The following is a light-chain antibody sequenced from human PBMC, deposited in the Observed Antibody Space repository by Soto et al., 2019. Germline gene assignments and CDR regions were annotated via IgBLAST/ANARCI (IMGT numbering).Light chain of an antibody. CDR3: QQYGSSTET. V-gene: IGKV1-5*03. J-gene: IGKJ1*01. CDR1: QTISSW. CDR2: KAS. Sequence: DIQMTQSPSTLSGSVGDRVTITCRASQTISSWLAWYQQKPGKAPKLLIYKASSLESGVPSRFSGSGSGTDFTLTISRLEPEDFAVYYCQQYGSSTETFGQGTKVDIK.